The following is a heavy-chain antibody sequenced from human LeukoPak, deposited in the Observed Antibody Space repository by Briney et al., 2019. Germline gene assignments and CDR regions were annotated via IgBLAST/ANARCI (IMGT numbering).Heavy chain of an antibody. Sequence: GGSMRLSCAATGFTFSNYAIHWGRLAPDKGLEWVAFRSDDGSRQHYADPVKGRFTISRDNSKTTLKLQMNSLRAEDTAVYYCVKDRTGTYTLDYWGQGTLDTVSS. J-gene: IGHJ4*02. CDR3: VKDRTGTYTLDY. V-gene: IGHV3-30-3*01. CDR2: RSDDGSRQ. CDR1: GFTFSNYA. D-gene: IGHD3-10*01.